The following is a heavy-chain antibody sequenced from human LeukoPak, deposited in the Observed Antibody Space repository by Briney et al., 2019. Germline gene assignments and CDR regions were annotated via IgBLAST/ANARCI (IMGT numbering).Heavy chain of an antibody. Sequence: GGPLRLSCAASGFTFSSYAMSWVRQAPGKGLEWVSAISGSGGSTYYADSVKGRFTISRDNSKNTLYLQMNSLRAEDTAVYYCAKDSSGWYPPHYFDYWGQGTLVTVSS. V-gene: IGHV3-23*01. CDR3: AKDSSGWYPPHYFDY. D-gene: IGHD6-19*01. CDR2: ISGSGGST. CDR1: GFTFSSYA. J-gene: IGHJ4*02.